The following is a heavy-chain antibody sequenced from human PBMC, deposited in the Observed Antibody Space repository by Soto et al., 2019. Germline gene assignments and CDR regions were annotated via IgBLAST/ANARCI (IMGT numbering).Heavy chain of an antibody. CDR2: IYTSGST. Sequence: QVQLQESGPGLVKPSETLSLTCTVSGGSISSYYWSWIRQPAGKGLEWIGRIYTSGSTNYNPSLKSRVTIAVHTSKNPFSLKLSSVTAADTAVYYCARRVLMVYVGKGREDYFDYWGQGTLVTVSS. V-gene: IGHV4-4*07. J-gene: IGHJ4*02. CDR1: GGSISSYY. D-gene: IGHD2-8*01. CDR3: ARRVLMVYVGKGREDYFDY.